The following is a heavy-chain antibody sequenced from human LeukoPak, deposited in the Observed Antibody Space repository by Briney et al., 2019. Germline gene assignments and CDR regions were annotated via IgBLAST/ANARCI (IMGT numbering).Heavy chain of an antibody. J-gene: IGHJ6*03. CDR3: ASLEWGRPVYYMDV. D-gene: IGHD1-26*01. CDR1: GFTFSSYS. CDR2: ISSSSSYI. V-gene: IGHV3-21*01. Sequence: PGGSLRLSCAASGFTFSSYSMNWVRQAPGKGLEWVSSISSSSSYIYYADSVKGRFTISRDNAKNSLYLQMNSLRAEDTAVYYCASLEWGRPVYYMDVWGKGTTVTISS.